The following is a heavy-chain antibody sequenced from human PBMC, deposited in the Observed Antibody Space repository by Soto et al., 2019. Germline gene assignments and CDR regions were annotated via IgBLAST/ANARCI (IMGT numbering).Heavy chain of an antibody. Sequence: PGGSLRLSCAASGFTFSSYGMYWVRQAPGKGLEWVAIMSYDGSTKYFADPVKGRFTISRDNSQNTLFLQMNSLRAEDTAVYYCARTSFGGFTWRMPPHMTLCAYGMDVWGQGTTVTVSS. CDR2: MSYDGSTK. CDR3: ARTSFGGFTWRMPPHMTLCAYGMDV. J-gene: IGHJ6*02. V-gene: IGHV3-30-3*01. D-gene: IGHD3-16*01. CDR1: GFTFSSYG.